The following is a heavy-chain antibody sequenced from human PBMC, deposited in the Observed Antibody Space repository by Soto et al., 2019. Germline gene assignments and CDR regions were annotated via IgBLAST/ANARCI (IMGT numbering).Heavy chain of an antibody. Sequence: VQLVESGGGLVKPGGSLRLSCISSGFTFRTYTMNWIRQFPGKGLEWIGYVYHSGSTHYNPSLRGRLTISIDTSKNQFSLRLISVTAADTALYYCARDTGLAPTVWGYWGHGTQVTVSS. J-gene: IGHJ4*03. CDR3: ARDTGLAPTVWGY. CDR1: GFTFRTYT. D-gene: IGHD7-27*01. CDR2: VYHSGST. V-gene: IGHV4-59*12.